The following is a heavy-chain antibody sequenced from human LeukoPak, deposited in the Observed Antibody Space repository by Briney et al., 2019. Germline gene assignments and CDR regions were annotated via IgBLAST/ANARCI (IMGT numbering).Heavy chain of an antibody. V-gene: IGHV3-21*06. Sequence: GGSLRLSCAASGFTVSSNYMSWVRQAPGKGLEWVSSITSSSSYIYYADSVKGRFTISRDNAKNSLYLQMDSLRAEDTAVYYCARAVVVAATQDYWGQGTLVTVSS. CDR2: ITSSSSYI. CDR1: GFTVSSNY. CDR3: ARAVVVAATQDY. J-gene: IGHJ4*02. D-gene: IGHD2-15*01.